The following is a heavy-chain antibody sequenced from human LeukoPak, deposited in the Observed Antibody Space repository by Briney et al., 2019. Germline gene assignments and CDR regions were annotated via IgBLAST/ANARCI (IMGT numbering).Heavy chain of an antibody. V-gene: IGHV3-11*01. Sequence: GGSLRLSCAGSGFTFSDYYMSWIRQTPGKGLEWVSDLSSRGDIISYADSVKGRFTISRDNAKNSLYLQINSLRAEDTAVYYCARETVAGTFDYWGQGTLVTVSS. D-gene: IGHD6-19*01. CDR1: GFTFSDYY. J-gene: IGHJ4*02. CDR3: ARETVAGTFDY. CDR2: LSSRGDII.